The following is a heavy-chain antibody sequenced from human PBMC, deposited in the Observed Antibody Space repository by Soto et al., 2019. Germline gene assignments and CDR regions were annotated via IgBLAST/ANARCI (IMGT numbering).Heavy chain of an antibody. Sequence: GGSLRLSCAASGFTFSSYAMSWVRQAPGKGLEWVSAISGSGCSTYYADSVKGRFTISRDNSKNTLYLQMNSLRAEDTAVYYCASTPGARWGAFDYWGQGTLVTVSS. V-gene: IGHV3-23*01. CDR2: ISGSGCST. CDR3: ASTPGARWGAFDY. D-gene: IGHD6-25*01. J-gene: IGHJ4*02. CDR1: GFTFSSYA.